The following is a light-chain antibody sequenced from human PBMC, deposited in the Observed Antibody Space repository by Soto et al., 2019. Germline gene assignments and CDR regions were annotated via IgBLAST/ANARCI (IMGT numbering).Light chain of an antibody. CDR2: GAS. Sequence: EIVLTQSPATLSESPGERATLYCRASQSIDTYLAWYQQKPGQAPRPLIYGASNRATGIPARFSGSGSGTEFTLTISSLQSEDFAVYYCQQYDHWPRGTFGQGTKLEI. J-gene: IGKJ2*01. CDR3: QQYDHWPRGT. CDR1: QSIDTY. V-gene: IGKV3-15*01.